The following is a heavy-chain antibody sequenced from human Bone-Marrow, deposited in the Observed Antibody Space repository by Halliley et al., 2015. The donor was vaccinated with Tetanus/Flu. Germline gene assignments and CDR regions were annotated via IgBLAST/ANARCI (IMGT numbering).Heavy chain of an antibody. V-gene: IGHV3-23*01. Sequence: GRTFYSASVKGRFTISRDNSKSTVHLQLNSLGAQDTAVYYCAKGGLNDYDDRNYGPVLGHALDVWGQGTTVTVSS. CDR3: AKGGLNDYDDRNYGPVLGHALDV. J-gene: IGHJ6*02. D-gene: IGHD1-7*01. CDR2: GRT.